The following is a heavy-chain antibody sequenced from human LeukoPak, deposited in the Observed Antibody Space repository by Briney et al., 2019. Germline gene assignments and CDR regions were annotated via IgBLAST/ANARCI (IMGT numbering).Heavy chain of an antibody. J-gene: IGHJ4*02. CDR2: IKSKTDGGTT. Sequence: GGSLRLSCAASGFTFSNAWMSWVRQAPGKGLEWVSRIKSKTDGGTTDYAAPVKGRFTISRDDSKNTLYLQMNGLKTEDTAVYYCTTRYIVATTRAANFDYWGQGTLVTVSS. CDR3: TTRYIVATTRAANFDY. V-gene: IGHV3-15*01. CDR1: GFTFSNAW. D-gene: IGHD5-12*01.